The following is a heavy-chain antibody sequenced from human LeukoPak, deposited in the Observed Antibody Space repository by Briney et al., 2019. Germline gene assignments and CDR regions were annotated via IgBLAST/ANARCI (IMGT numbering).Heavy chain of an antibody. CDR1: GFAFDDYG. D-gene: IGHD6-13*01. CDR2: INWNGGSS. V-gene: IGHV3-20*04. Sequence: GGSLRLSCAASGFAFDDYGMSWVRQAPGKGLEWVSGINWNGGSSGYADSVKGRFTISRDNAKNSLYLQMNSLRAEDTALYYCARAYSSSWYFFDYWGQGTLVTASS. CDR3: ARAYSSSWYFFDY. J-gene: IGHJ4*02.